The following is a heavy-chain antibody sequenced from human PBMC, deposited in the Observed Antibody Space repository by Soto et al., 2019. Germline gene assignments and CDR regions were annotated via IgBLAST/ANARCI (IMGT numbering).Heavy chain of an antibody. CDR2: IFSSGSA. CDR3: ARGTTDSGSPKLDD. D-gene: IGHD1-26*01. Sequence: SETLALTCTVSGDSISTYYWSFIRQPPGKGLEWLGNIFSSGSANYNPCLKSRDTISVETSKNQFSLKLRSVTAADTAVYYCARGTTDSGSPKLDDWGPGTLVTVSS. CDR1: GDSISTYY. J-gene: IGHJ4*02. V-gene: IGHV4-59*12.